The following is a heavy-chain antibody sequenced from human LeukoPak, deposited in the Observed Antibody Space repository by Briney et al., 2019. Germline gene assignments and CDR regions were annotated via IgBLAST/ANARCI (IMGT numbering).Heavy chain of an antibody. CDR3: AGHEGEMATIPKFDY. CDR2: SSPGDYNT. J-gene: IGHJ4*02. Sequence: AAALEISCKCSGSIFTSYWIGWVRPLPRKGLEWMWISSPGDYNTCYSPSFQGQVIISDTKSISTAYLQWSSLKASDTALYYCAGHEGEMATIPKFDYWGQGTLVTVSS. V-gene: IGHV5-51*01. D-gene: IGHD5-24*01. CDR1: GSIFTSYW.